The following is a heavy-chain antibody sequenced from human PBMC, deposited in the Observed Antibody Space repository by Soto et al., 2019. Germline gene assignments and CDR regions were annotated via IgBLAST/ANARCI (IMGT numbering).Heavy chain of an antibody. CDR1: GYTFTSYG. Sequence: QVQLVQSGAEVKKPGASVKVSCKASGYTFTSYGISWVRQAPGQGLEWMGWINAYNGNTNYAQKLQXXXTXXPDTSTSTAYMELRSLRSDDTAVYYCARVLPPFDPWGQGTLVTVSS. CDR3: ARVLPPFDP. J-gene: IGHJ5*02. CDR2: INAYNGNT. V-gene: IGHV1-18*01.